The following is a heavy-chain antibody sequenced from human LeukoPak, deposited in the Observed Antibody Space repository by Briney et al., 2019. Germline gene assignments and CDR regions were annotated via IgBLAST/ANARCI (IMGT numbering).Heavy chain of an antibody. J-gene: IGHJ5*02. CDR2: IYNSGST. Sequence: SETLSLTCTGSGYSISRGYFWGWIRQTPGKGLEWIGSIYNSGSTYYKPSLKSRVTISVDTSKNQFSLQLSSVTAADTAVYYCARLGPWFGELMPPRQNWFDPWGQGTLVTVSS. V-gene: IGHV4-38-2*02. D-gene: IGHD3-10*01. CDR1: GYSISRGYF. CDR3: ARLGPWFGELMPPRQNWFDP.